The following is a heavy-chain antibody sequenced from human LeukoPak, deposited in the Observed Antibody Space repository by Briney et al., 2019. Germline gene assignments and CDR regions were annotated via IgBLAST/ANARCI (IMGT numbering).Heavy chain of an antibody. CDR1: GYTFTSYG. CDR2: ISAYNGNT. J-gene: IGHJ6*02. Sequence: ASVKVSCKASGYTFTSYGISWVRQAPGQGLEWMGWISAYNGNTNYAQKLQGRVTMTTDTSTSTAYMELRSLRSDDTAVYYCARDYYGSGPKVYGMDVWGQGTTVTVSS. D-gene: IGHD3-10*01. CDR3: ARDYYGSGPKVYGMDV. V-gene: IGHV1-18*01.